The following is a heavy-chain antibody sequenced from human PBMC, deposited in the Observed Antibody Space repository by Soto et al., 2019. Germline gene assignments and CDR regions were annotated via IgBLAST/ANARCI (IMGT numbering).Heavy chain of an antibody. D-gene: IGHD3-22*01. V-gene: IGHV5-10-1*01. CDR2: IDPSDSQT. CDR3: ARQIYDSDTGPNFQYYFDS. CDR1: GYSFAGYW. J-gene: IGHJ4*02. Sequence: GKSLKISCKGSGYSFAGYWITWVRQKPGKGLEWMGRIDPSDSQTYYSPSFRGHVTISATKSITTVFLQWSSLRASGTAMYYCARQIYDSDTGPNFQYYFDSWGQGTPVTVSS.